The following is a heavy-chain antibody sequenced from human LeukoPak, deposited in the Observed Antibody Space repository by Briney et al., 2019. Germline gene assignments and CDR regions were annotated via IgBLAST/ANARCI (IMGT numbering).Heavy chain of an antibody. D-gene: IGHD3-10*01. V-gene: IGHV3-48*04. CDR3: ARDHPQYYYGSGSFYGMDV. J-gene: IGHJ6*02. CDR2: ISSSSSTI. CDR1: GFTFSSYS. Sequence: GGSLRLSCAASGFTFSSYSMNWVRQAPGKGLEWVSYISSSSSTIYYADSVKGRFTISRDNAKNSLYLQMNSLRAEDTAVYYCARDHPQYYYGSGSFYGMDVWGQGTTVTVSS.